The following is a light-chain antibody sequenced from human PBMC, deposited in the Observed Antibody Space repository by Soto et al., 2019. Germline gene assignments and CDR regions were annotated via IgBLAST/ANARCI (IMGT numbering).Light chain of an antibody. CDR3: MQSIQHSIT. CDR2: EVS. CDR1: QILLHRDGKTY. Sequence: DIVMTQTHLSLAVTPVQPASISCISIQILLHRDGKTYLYWYLQKPGPPPHLLIYEVSNRFAGVPGSFSGSGSGTDFTLKISRVEAEDVGVYCCMQSIQHSITSGQGTRL. J-gene: IGKJ5*01. V-gene: IGKV2D-29*01.